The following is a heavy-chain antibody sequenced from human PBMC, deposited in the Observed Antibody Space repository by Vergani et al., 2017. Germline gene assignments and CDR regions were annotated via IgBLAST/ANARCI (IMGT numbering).Heavy chain of an antibody. CDR3: YCYSDAFDI. D-gene: IGHD2-15*01. CDR2: IKSKTDGGTT. J-gene: IGHJ3*02. Sequence: EVQLVESGGGLVQPGGSLKLSCAASGFTFSGSAMHWVRQASGKGLEWVGRIKSKTDGGTTDYAAPVKGRFTISRDDSKNTMYLQMNSLKTEDTAVYYCYCYSDAFDIWGQGTMVTVSS. V-gene: IGHV3-15*01. CDR1: GFTFSGSA.